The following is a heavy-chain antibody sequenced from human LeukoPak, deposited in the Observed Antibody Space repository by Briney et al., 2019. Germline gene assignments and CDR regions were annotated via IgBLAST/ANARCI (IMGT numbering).Heavy chain of an antibody. D-gene: IGHD3-22*01. CDR2: INHSGST. J-gene: IGHJ5*02. CDR3: ARARRRSSGYYQNNWFDP. CDR1: GFTFTDYW. V-gene: IGHV4-34*01. Sequence: GSLRLSCAASGFTFTDYWMSWIRQPPGKGLEWIGEINHSGSTNYNPSLKSRVTISVDTSKNQFSLKLSSVTAADTAVYYCARARRRSSGYYQNNWFDPWGQGTLVTVSS.